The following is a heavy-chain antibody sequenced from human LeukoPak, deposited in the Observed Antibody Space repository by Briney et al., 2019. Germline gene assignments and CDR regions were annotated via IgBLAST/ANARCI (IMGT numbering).Heavy chain of an antibody. CDR2: IYYSGST. V-gene: IGHV4-39*01. CDR1: GGSISSSSYY. CDR3: AVHTPGELPLVPDAFDI. Sequence: PSETLSLTCTVSGGSISSSSYYWGWIRQPPGKGLEWIGSIYYSGSTYYNPSLKSRVTISVDTSKNQFSLKLSSVTAADTAVYYCAVHTPGELPLVPDAFDIWGQGTMVTVSS. J-gene: IGHJ3*02. D-gene: IGHD1-26*01.